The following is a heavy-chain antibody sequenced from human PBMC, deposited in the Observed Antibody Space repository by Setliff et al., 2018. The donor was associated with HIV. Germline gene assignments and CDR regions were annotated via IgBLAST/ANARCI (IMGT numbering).Heavy chain of an antibody. V-gene: IGHV4-61*02. CDR1: GDSISGGRHY. J-gene: IGHJ6*03. Sequence: PSETLSLTCIVSGDSISGGRHYLSWIRQTAGKGLEWIGRIYPNGNTKYNPSLQSRVTISVDTSNNQFSLRLSSVTAADTAVYYCARDKGYYYMDVWGKGITVTVSS. CDR3: ARDKGYYYMDV. CDR2: IYPNGNT.